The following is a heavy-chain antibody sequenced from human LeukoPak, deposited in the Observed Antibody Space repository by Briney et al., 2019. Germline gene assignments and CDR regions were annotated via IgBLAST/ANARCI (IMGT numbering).Heavy chain of an antibody. Sequence: GGALRLSCAAPGFNFNNYWMSWLCQAPGKRLEGVANIKDDGSEEYYVDSVKGRFTIVRDNAYNSLYLQMNSLRVEDTAIYFCARFTRRYSGDYWGQGTLVSVSS. CDR2: IKDDGSEE. CDR1: GFNFNNYW. D-gene: IGHD1-26*01. CDR3: ARFTRRYSGDY. V-gene: IGHV3-7*03. J-gene: IGHJ4*02.